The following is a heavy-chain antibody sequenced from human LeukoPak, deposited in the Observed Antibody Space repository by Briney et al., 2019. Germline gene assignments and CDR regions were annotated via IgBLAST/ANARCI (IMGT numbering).Heavy chain of an antibody. CDR3: ANDGAYYDSNTDAFDI. CDR2: ISGSGGST. D-gene: IGHD3-22*01. Sequence: GGSLRLSCAASGFTFSSYAMSWVRQAPGKGLGWVSAISGSGGSTYYADSVEGRFTVSRDNPKNTLYLQMNSLRAEDTAVYYCANDGAYYDSNTDAFDIWGQGTMVTVSS. J-gene: IGHJ3*02. V-gene: IGHV3-23*01. CDR1: GFTFSSYA.